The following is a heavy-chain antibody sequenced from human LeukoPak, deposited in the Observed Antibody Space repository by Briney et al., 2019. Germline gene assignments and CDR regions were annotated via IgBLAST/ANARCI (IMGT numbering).Heavy chain of an antibody. V-gene: IGHV1-69*13. CDR2: IIPIFGTA. J-gene: IGHJ4*02. D-gene: IGHD3-22*01. CDR1: GGTFSSYA. CDR3: AGGGYYDSSGYYPFDY. Sequence: SVKVSCKASGGTFSSYAISWVRQAPGQGLEWMGGIIPIFGTANYAQKFQGRVTITADESTSTAYMELSSLRSEDTAVYYCAGGGYYDSSGYYPFDYWGQGTLVTVSS.